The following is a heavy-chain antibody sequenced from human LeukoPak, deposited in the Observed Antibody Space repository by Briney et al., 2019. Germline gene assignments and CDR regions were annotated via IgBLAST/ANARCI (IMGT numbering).Heavy chain of an antibody. CDR2: INPDGGKK. CDR3: ASQPAVIDLDC. D-gene: IGHD2/OR15-2a*01. J-gene: IGHJ4*02. Sequence: GGSLRLSCAASGFIFSSYWMTWVRQAPGKGVEWVANINPDGGKKTYVDSVKGRFTISRDNAKNSLYLQMSSLRVEDTAVYYCASQPAVIDLDCWGQGTLVTVSS. CDR1: GFIFSSYW. V-gene: IGHV3-7*01.